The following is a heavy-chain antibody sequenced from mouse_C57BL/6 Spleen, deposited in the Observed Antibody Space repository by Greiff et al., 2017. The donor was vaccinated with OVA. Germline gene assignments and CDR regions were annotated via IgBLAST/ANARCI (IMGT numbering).Heavy chain of an antibody. Sequence: VQLKESGAELVKPGASVKLSCTASGFNIKDYYMHWVKQRTEPGLEWIGRIDPEDGETKYAPKFQGKATITADTSSNTAYLQLSSRTSDDTADYDCASTTVVAFDYWGQGTTLTVSS. CDR3: ASTTVVAFDY. J-gene: IGHJ2*01. V-gene: IGHV14-2*01. D-gene: IGHD1-1*01. CDR1: GFNIKDYY. CDR2: IDPEDGET.